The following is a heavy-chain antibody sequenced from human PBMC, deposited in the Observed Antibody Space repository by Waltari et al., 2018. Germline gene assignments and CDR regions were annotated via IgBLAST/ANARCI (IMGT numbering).Heavy chain of an antibody. CDR1: GFTISTYP. J-gene: IGHJ4*02. D-gene: IGHD1-26*01. V-gene: IGHV3-23*01. CDR2: FSIGGGTT. Sequence: EVQLLESGGGLVQPGGSLRLSCAASGFTISTYPMSWVRQGPGKGLEGISSFSIGGGTTYYADSVKGRFTISRDNSKNMLYLQMNSLRVEDTAVYYCARNVVDRGADYWGQGTLVTVSS. CDR3: ARNVVDRGADY.